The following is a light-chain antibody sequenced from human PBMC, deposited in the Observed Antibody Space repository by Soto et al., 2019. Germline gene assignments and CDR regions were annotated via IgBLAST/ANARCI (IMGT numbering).Light chain of an antibody. CDR2: EST. CDR1: SSDIGSFNR. Sequence: QSVLTQPPSVSGSPGQSITISCTGTSSDIGSFNRVSWYQQNPGKAPKLMISESTNRPSGVSTRFSGSRSGNTASLTISGLQAEDEADYYCCSHAGSSTWVFGGGTKVTVL. J-gene: IGLJ2*01. V-gene: IGLV2-23*01. CDR3: CSHAGSSTWV.